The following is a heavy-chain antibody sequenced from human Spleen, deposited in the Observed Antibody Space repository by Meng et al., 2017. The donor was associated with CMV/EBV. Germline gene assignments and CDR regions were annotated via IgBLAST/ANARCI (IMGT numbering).Heavy chain of an antibody. CDR1: GGSISTYY. Sequence: SETLSLTCTVSGGSISTYYWSWIRQPPGKGLEWIGYIYYSGRNNYNPSLKSRVTISVDTSKNQFSLKLTSVTAADTAVYYCARAGITGTTYWFDPWGQGTLVTVSS. CDR2: IYYSGRN. CDR3: ARAGITGTTYWFDP. D-gene: IGHD1-7*01. J-gene: IGHJ5*02. V-gene: IGHV4-59*01.